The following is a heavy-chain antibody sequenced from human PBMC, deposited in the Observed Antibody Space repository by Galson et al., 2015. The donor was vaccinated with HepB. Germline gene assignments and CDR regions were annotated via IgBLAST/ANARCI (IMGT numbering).Heavy chain of an antibody. Sequence: SLRLSCAASGFTFSSLGMTWVRQAPGEGLECVSAIGVNAGRTGYADSVKGRFTISRDNSKNMLYLQMNNLRAEDTAVYYCAKGTTNIDYWGQGTLVTVSS. V-gene: IGHV3-23*01. CDR2: IGVNAGRT. CDR1: GFTFSSLG. J-gene: IGHJ4*02. CDR3: AKGTTNIDY. D-gene: IGHD1-1*01.